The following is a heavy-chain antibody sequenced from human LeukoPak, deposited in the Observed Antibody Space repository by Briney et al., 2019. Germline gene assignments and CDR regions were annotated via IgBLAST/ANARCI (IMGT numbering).Heavy chain of an antibody. CDR1: GFTFSSYG. D-gene: IGHD5-18*01. CDR2: ISYDGSNK. V-gene: IGHV3-30*03. J-gene: IGHJ6*03. Sequence: GGSLRLSCAASGFTFSSYGMHWVRQAPGKGLEWVAVISYDGSNKYYADSVKGRFTISRDNSKNTLYLQMNSLRAEDTAVYYCASTRDVDTAMFTLYYYYYYMDVWGKGTTVTVSS. CDR3: ASTRDVDTAMFTLYYYYYYMDV.